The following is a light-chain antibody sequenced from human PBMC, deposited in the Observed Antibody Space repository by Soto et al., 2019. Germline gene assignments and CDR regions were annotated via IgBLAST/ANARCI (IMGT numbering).Light chain of an antibody. CDR3: CSYAGSYSLVV. V-gene: IGLV2-11*01. CDR2: NVD. Sequence: QSALTQPRSVSGSPGQSVTISCTGTNSDVGGYSYVSWYQHHPGEAPKIIIYNVDERPSGVPVRFSGSKSGNTASLTISGLQAEDEADYYCCSYAGSYSLVVFGGGTKLTVL. CDR1: NSDVGGYSY. J-gene: IGLJ3*02.